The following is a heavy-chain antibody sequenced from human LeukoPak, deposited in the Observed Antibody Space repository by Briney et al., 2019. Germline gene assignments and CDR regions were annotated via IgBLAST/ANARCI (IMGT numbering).Heavy chain of an antibody. J-gene: IGHJ2*01. CDR3: ARVRGMEVTTNWYFDL. D-gene: IGHD4-17*01. CDR1: GYSISSGYY. CDR2: IYHTGST. V-gene: IGHV4-38-2*01. Sequence: SETLSLTCAVSGYSISSGYYWGWIRQPPGKGLEWIGSIYHTGSTYYNPSLKSRVTISVDTSKNQFSLKLSSVTAADTAVFYCARVRGMEVTTNWYFDLWGRGTMVPVSS.